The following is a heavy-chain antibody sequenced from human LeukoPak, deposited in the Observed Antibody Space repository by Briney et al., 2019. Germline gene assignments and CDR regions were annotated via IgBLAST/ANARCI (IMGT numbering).Heavy chain of an antibody. CDR3: ARPQGVRDGYTF. CDR2: ISGSGGST. CDR1: GFTFSSYA. V-gene: IGHV3-23*01. J-gene: IGHJ4*02. Sequence: GGSLRLSCAASGFTFSSYATSWVRQAPGKGLEWVSAISGSGGSTYYADSVKGRFTISRDNSKNTLYLQMNSLRAEDTAVYYCARPQGVRDGYTFWGQGTLVTVSS. D-gene: IGHD5-12*01.